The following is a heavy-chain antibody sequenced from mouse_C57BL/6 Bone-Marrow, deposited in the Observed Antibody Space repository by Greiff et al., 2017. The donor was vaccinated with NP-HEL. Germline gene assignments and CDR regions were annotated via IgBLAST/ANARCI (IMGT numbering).Heavy chain of an antibody. D-gene: IGHD1-1*02. CDR2: INPNNGGT. V-gene: IGHV1-18*01. CDR1: GYTFTDYN. Sequence: EVMLVESGPELVKPGASVKIPCKASGYTFTDYNMDWVKQSHGKSLEWIGDINPNNGGTIYNQKFKGKATLTVDKSSSTAYMELRSLTSEDTAVYYCARLWFYYAMDYWGQGTSVTVSS. J-gene: IGHJ4*01. CDR3: ARLWFYYAMDY.